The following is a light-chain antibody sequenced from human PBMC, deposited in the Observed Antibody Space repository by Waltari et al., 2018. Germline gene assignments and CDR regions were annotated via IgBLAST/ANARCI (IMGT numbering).Light chain of an antibody. CDR1: RSDVGSYNL. J-gene: IGLJ3*02. CDR3: CSYAGSSAPRV. V-gene: IGLV2-23*01. CDR2: EGS. Sequence: QSALTQPASVSGSPGQSITISCTGSRSDVGSYNLASWYQQHPGKAPKLMIYEGSKRPSGVSNRFSGSKSDNTASLTISGLQAEDEAHYYCCSYAGSSAPRVFGGGTKLTVL.